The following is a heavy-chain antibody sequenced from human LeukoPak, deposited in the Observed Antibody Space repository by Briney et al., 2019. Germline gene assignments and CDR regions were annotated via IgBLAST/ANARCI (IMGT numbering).Heavy chain of an antibody. V-gene: IGHV4-39*01. CDR3: ARHCSDSNCYRFDAFDI. D-gene: IGHD2-15*01. CDR2: IYYSGST. J-gene: IGHJ3*02. Sequence: SETLSLTCIVSGGSISTTTYYWDWIRQPPGKGLEYIGSIYYSGSTYYTPSLKSRVTISIDTSKNQFSLKLISVTAADTAVYFCARHCSDSNCYRFDAFDIWGQGTLVTVSS. CDR1: GGSISTTTYY.